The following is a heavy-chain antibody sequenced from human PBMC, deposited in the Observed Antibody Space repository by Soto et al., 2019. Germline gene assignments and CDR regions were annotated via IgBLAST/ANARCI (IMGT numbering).Heavy chain of an antibody. CDR2: INPNSGGT. V-gene: IGHV1-2*02. CDR3: ARANMVRGVNGFPLFDY. D-gene: IGHD3-10*01. CDR1: GYTFTGYY. Sequence: GASVKVSCKASGYTFTGYYTHWVRQAPGQGLEWMGWINPNSGGTNYAQKFQGRVTMTRDTSISTAYMELSRLRSDDTAVYYCARANMVRGVNGFPLFDYWGQGTLVTVSS. J-gene: IGHJ4*02.